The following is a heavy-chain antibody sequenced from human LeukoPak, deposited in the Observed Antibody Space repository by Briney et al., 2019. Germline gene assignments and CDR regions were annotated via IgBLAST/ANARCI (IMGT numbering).Heavy chain of an antibody. V-gene: IGHV3-15*01. D-gene: IGHD3-16*02. CDR1: GFTFSNAW. J-gene: IGHJ4*02. CDR2: IKSKTDGGTT. CDR3: TTGEGYDYVWGSYPPDY. Sequence: GGSLRPSCAASGFTFSNAWMSWVRQAPGKGLEWVGRIKSKTDGGTTDYAAPVKGRFTISRDDSKNTLYLQMNSLKTEDTAVYYCTTGEGYDYVWGSYPPDYWGQGTLVTVSS.